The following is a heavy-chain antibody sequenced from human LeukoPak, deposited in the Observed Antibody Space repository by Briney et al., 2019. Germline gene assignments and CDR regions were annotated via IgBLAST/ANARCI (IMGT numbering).Heavy chain of an antibody. V-gene: IGHV3-15*01. D-gene: IGHD6-13*01. Sequence: PGGSLRLSCAASGFTFTDARMSWVRQAPGKGLELVGRIKSKTDGGTPDYAAPVKGRFTISRDDSKHTLYLQMNSLKTDDTAVYYCTGVSRSSWYDYWGQGTLVTVSS. CDR3: TGVSRSSWYDY. CDR1: GFTFTDAR. J-gene: IGHJ4*02. CDR2: IKSKTDGGTP.